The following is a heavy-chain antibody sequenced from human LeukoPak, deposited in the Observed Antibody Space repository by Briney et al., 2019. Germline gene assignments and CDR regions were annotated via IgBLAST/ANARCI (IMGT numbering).Heavy chain of an antibody. D-gene: IGHD3-22*01. CDR2: ISRSGGST. Sequence: GRSLRLSCAASGFTFSSYAMSWVRQAPGKGREGFSAISRSGGSTYYADSVKGRFTSSRDNSKNPLYLKLNSLRAADTAVYYCASTGARYYYDSSGYSSFDYWGQGTLVTVSS. CDR1: GFTFSSYA. V-gene: IGHV3-23*01. J-gene: IGHJ4*02. CDR3: ASTGARYYYDSSGYSSFDY.